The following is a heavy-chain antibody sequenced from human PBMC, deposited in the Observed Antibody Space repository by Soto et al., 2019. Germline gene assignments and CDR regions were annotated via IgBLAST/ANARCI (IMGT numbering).Heavy chain of an antibody. CDR1: GLTFSRHA. Sequence: EVQLLESGGGLVQPGGSLRLSCAASGLTFSRHAMAWVRQAPGKGLEWLSSISESSSNTYYADSVQGRFTISKDNSKNMLYLQMNSLRDEDTAVYYCAKKPNGFDSWGQGTLVTVSS. J-gene: IGHJ5*01. V-gene: IGHV3-23*01. CDR3: AKKPNGFDS. CDR2: ISESSSNT.